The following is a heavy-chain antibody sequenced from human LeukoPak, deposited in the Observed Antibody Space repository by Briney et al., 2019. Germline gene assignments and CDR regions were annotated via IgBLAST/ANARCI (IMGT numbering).Heavy chain of an antibody. CDR1: GYTFTSYD. D-gene: IGHD2-21*02. J-gene: IGHJ4*02. V-gene: IGHV1-46*01. CDR3: ASVLYCGADCYSGRYFFDY. CDR2: INPSGGST. Sequence: GASVKVSCKASGYTFTSYDMHWVRQAPGQGIEWMGIINPSGGSTSYAQKFQGRVTMTRDTSTSTVYMELSSLRSEDTAVYYCASVLYCGADCYSGRYFFDYWGQGTLVTVSS.